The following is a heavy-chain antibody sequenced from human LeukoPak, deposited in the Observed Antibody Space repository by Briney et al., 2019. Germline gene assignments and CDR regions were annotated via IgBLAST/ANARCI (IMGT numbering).Heavy chain of an antibody. D-gene: IGHD4-17*01. CDR3: ARASALGTVTPYYGMDV. CDR2: IYSGGST. CDR1: GFTVSSNY. V-gene: IGHV3-53*01. Sequence: GGSLILSCAASGFTVSSNYMSWVRQAPGKGLEWVSVIYSGGSTYYADSVKGRFTISRDNSKNTLYLQMNSLRAEDTAVYYCARASALGTVTPYYGMDVWGQGTTVTVSS. J-gene: IGHJ6*02.